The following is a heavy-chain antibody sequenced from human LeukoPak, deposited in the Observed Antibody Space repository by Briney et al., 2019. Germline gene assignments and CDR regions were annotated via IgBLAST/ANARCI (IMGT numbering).Heavy chain of an antibody. V-gene: IGHV3-23*01. Sequence: WGSLRLSCAASEFDFSSHAMTWVRQAPGKGLEWVSAISISGSKTYYADSVKGRFTISRDNSKNTLYLQMNSLRAEDTAVYYCANEIRPNDYWGQGTQVTVSS. D-gene: IGHD4-17*01. J-gene: IGHJ4*02. CDR1: EFDFSSHA. CDR3: ANEIRPNDY. CDR2: ISISGSKT.